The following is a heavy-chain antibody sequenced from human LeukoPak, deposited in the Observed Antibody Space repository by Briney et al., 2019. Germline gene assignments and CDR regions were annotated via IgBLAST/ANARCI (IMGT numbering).Heavy chain of an antibody. Sequence: GGSLRLSCAASGFTFSSYAMSWVRQAPGKGLEWVAVIWYDGSNKYYADSVKGRFTISRDNSKNTLYLQMNSLRAEGTAVYYCASSDTAMGRGFDYWGQGTLVTVSS. J-gene: IGHJ4*02. V-gene: IGHV3-33*08. CDR2: IWYDGSNK. D-gene: IGHD5-18*01. CDR3: ASSDTAMGRGFDY. CDR1: GFTFSSYA.